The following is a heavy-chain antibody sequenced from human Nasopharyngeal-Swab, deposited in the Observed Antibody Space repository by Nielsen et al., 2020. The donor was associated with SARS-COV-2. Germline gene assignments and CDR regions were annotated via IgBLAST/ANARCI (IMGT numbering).Heavy chain of an antibody. CDR3: AREGYGRSNAFDI. V-gene: IGHV4-59*01. D-gene: IGHD5-18*01. CDR1: GGSISSYY. J-gene: IGHJ3*02. Sequence: GSLRLSCTVSGGSISSYYWSWIRQPPGKGLEWIGYIYYSGSTNYNPSLKSRVTISVDTSKNQFSLKLSSATAADTAVYYCAREGYGRSNAFDIWGQGTMVTVSS. CDR2: IYYSGST.